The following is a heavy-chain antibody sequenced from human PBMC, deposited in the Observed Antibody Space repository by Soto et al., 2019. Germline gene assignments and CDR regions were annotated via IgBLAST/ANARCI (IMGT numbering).Heavy chain of an antibody. J-gene: IGHJ4*01. CDR3: VAGPDRAKSAY. CDR2: GLRPDYT. V-gene: IGHV4-59*01. Sequence: TCTVSGGSINDYYWSWTRQPPGKGLEWIAYGLRPDYTGYNPSLRNRVTISSDTSKNQFSLRLISVTAADTAVYYCVAGPDRAKSAYWGQGTLVTVSS. CDR1: GGSINDYY.